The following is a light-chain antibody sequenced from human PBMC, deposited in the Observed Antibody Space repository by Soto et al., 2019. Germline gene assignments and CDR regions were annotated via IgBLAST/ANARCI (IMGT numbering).Light chain of an antibody. CDR1: QGIRND. J-gene: IGKJ2*01. V-gene: IGKV1-6*01. CDR2: AAS. Sequence: AIQMTQSPSSLSASVEDRVTITCRASQGIRNDLGWYQQKPGKAPKLLIYAASSLQSGVPSRFSGSGSGTDLTLTISSLQPEDFATYYCLQDYNYPYTFGQGTKLEIK. CDR3: LQDYNYPYT.